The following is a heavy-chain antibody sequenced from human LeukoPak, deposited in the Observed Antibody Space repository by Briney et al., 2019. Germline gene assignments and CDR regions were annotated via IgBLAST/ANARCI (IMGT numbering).Heavy chain of an antibody. Sequence: SQTLSLTCTVSGGSISSGSYYWSWIRQPAGEGLEWIGRIYTSGSTNYNPSLKSRVTISVDTSKNQFSLRLSSVTAADTAVYYCARTRYGSGSLSGNWFDPWGQGTPVTVSS. V-gene: IGHV4-61*02. CDR1: GGSISSGSYY. CDR3: ARTRYGSGSLSGNWFDP. CDR2: IYTSGST. D-gene: IGHD3-10*01. J-gene: IGHJ5*02.